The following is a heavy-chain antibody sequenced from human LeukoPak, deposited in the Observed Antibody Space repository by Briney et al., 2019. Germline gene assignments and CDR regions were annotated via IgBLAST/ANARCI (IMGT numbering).Heavy chain of an antibody. D-gene: IGHD6-13*01. CDR2: IKQDGSEK. CDR1: GFTFSSYW. Sequence: GGSLRLSCAAYGFTFSSYWMSWVRQAPGKGLEWVANIKQDGSEKYYVDSVKGRFTISRDNAKNSLYLQMNSLRAEDTAVYYCARDEGIAAAGTPFDYWGQGTLVTVSS. CDR3: ARDEGIAAAGTPFDY. V-gene: IGHV3-7*01. J-gene: IGHJ4*02.